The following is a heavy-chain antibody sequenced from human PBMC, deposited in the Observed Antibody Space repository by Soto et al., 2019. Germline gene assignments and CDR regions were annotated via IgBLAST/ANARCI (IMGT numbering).Heavy chain of an antibody. J-gene: IGHJ6*02. CDR1: GFTFSSYA. CDR2: ISYDGSNK. D-gene: IGHD5-12*01. CDR3: ARRGDGYNYDYYYGMDV. V-gene: IGHV3-30-3*01. Sequence: PGGSLRLSCAASGFTFSSYAMHWVRQAPGKGLEWVAVISYDGSNKYYADSVKGRFTISRDNSKNTLYLQMNSLRAEDTAVYYCARRGDGYNYDYYYGMDVWGQGTTVTVSS.